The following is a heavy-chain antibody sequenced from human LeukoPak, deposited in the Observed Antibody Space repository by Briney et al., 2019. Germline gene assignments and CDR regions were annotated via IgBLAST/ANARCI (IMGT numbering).Heavy chain of an antibody. CDR3: AREVNWRFDY. D-gene: IGHD1-1*01. V-gene: IGHV3-64*01. J-gene: IGHJ4*02. Sequence: GGSLRLSCAASGFTFSSYTMYWVRQAPGKGLEYVSAISSNGGSTYYANSVKGRFTISRDNSKNTLYLQMGSLRGEDMAVYYCAREVNWRFDYWGQGTLVTVSS. CDR1: GFTFSSYT. CDR2: ISSNGGST.